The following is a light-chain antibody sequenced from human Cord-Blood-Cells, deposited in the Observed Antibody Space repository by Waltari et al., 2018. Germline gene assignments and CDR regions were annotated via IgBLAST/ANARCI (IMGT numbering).Light chain of an antibody. J-gene: IGLJ2*01. CDR3: CSYAGSSTHVV. CDR1: SSDVVRYNL. V-gene: IGLV2-23*01. CDR2: EGS. Sequence: QSALTQPASVSGSPGQSLTISCTGTSSDVVRYNLVSWYQQHPGKAPKLMIYEGSKRPSGVSNRFSGSKSGNTASLTSSGLQAEDEADYYCCSYAGSSTHVVFGGGTKLTVL.